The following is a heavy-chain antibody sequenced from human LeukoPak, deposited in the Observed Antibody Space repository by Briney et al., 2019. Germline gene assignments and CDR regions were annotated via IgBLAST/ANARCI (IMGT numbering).Heavy chain of an antibody. V-gene: IGHV1-2*02. Sequence: ASVKVSCKASGGTFSSYAISWVRQAPGQGLEWMGWINPNSGGTNYAQKFQGRVTMTRDTSISIVYMELSRLRSDDTAVYYCARGPSDSSGYYYEGDAFDIWGQGTVVTVSS. CDR3: ARGPSDSSGYYYEGDAFDI. D-gene: IGHD3-22*01. J-gene: IGHJ3*02. CDR1: GGTFSSYA. CDR2: INPNSGGT.